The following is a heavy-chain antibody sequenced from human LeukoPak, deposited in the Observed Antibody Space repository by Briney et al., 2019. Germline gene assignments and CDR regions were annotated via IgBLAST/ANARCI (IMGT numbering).Heavy chain of an antibody. CDR1: GGSICIYD. V-gene: IGHV4-59*01. CDR3: ARASILEWLLYRRGGYYFDY. Sequence: SETLSLPCTVSGGSICIYDWSWIRQPPGKGLEGSEYIYYSGSTNYNDSLKSRVTISVDTSKNQFSLKLSSVTAADTAVYYCARASILEWLLYRRGGYYFDYWGQGTLVTVSS. D-gene: IGHD3-3*01. J-gene: IGHJ4*02. CDR2: IYYSGST.